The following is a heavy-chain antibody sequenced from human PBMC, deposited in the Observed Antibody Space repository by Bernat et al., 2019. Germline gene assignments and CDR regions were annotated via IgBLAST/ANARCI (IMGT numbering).Heavy chain of an antibody. V-gene: IGHV3-30-3*01. CDR2: ISYDGSNK. D-gene: IGHD2-21*01. CDR3: ARGRVWWGGQKNGFDT. Sequence: QVQLVESGGGVVQPGRSLRLSCAASGFTFSSYAMNWVRQAPGKGLEWVADISYDGSNKYYADSVKGRFTISRDNSKNTLYLQMNSLRAEDTAVYYCARGRVWWGGQKNGFDTWGQGTMVTVSS. J-gene: IGHJ3*02. CDR1: GFTFSSYA.